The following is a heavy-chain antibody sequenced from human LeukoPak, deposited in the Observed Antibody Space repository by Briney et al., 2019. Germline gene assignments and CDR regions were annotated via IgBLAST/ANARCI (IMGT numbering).Heavy chain of an antibody. CDR2: ISAYNGNT. D-gene: IGHD3-10*01. Sequence: ASVKVSCKASVYTFTSYGISWVRQAPGQGLEWMGWISAYNGNTNYAQKLQGRVTMTTDTSTSTAYMELRSLRSDDTAVYYCARHYYYGSGSYYNLWYYYYGMDVWGQGTTVTVSS. CDR1: VYTFTSYG. CDR3: ARHYYYGSGSYYNLWYYYYGMDV. V-gene: IGHV1-18*01. J-gene: IGHJ6*02.